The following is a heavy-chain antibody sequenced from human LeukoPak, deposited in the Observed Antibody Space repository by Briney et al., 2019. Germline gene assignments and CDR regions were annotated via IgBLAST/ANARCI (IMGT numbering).Heavy chain of an antibody. D-gene: IGHD6-19*01. CDR3: ARDLGSSGWPDAFDI. CDR2: IIPIFGTA. CDR1: GGTFSSYA. V-gene: IGHV1-69*13. Sequence: ASVKVSCKASGGTFSSYAISWVRQAPGQGLEWMGGIIPIFGTANYAQKFQGRVTITADESTSTAHMELSSLRSEDTAVYYCARDLGSSGWPDAFDIWGQGTMVTVSS. J-gene: IGHJ3*02.